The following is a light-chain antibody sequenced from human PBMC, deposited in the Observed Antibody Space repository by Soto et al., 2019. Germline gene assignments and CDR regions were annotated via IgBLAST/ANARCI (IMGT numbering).Light chain of an antibody. V-gene: IGKV1-9*01. CDR3: QQLLSYPIT. Sequence: DIQLTQSPSFLSASVGDRVTITCRASQGISSYLAWYQQKPGKAPKLLIYAASTLQSGVPLRFSGSGSGTSFTLTISSLKPEDFETYYCQQLLSYPITFGQGTRLEIK. J-gene: IGKJ5*01. CDR2: AAS. CDR1: QGISSY.